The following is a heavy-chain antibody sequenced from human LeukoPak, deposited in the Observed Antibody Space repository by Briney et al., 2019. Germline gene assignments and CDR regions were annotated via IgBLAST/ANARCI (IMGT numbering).Heavy chain of an antibody. V-gene: IGHV1-69*05. CDR1: GGTFSSYA. Sequence: VASVKVSCKASGGTFSSYAISWVRQAPGQGLEWMGGIIPIFGTANYAQKFQGRVTITTDESTSTAYMELSSLRSEDTAVYYCARVKQWLVITYYFDYWGQGTLVTVSS. D-gene: IGHD6-19*01. CDR3: ARVKQWLVITYYFDY. CDR2: IIPIFGTA. J-gene: IGHJ4*02.